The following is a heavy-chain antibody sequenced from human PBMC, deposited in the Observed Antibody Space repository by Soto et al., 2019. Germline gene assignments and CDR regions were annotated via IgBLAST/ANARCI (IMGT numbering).Heavy chain of an antibody. CDR3: ARHPGYCSGGSCNGQYTLDV. Sequence: SETLSLTCIVSGGSIRSNSYSWGWIRQPPGKGLEWIGTLYSSRDTYYNPSLKSRVTISADTSQNQFSLDLTSVTATDTAVYFCARHPGYCSGGSCNGQYTLDVWGQGTTVT. V-gene: IGHV4-39*01. CDR2: LYSSRDT. D-gene: IGHD2-15*01. J-gene: IGHJ6*02. CDR1: GGSIRSNSYS.